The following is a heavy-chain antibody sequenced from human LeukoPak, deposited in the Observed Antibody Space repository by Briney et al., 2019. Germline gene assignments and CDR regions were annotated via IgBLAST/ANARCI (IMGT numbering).Heavy chain of an antibody. CDR2: IIPIFGTA. Sequence: ASVKVSCKASGGTFSSYAISWVRQAPGQGLEWMGGIIPIFGTANYAQKFQGRVTITTDESTSTAYMELSSLRSEDTAVYYCARDTYYYDSSGYQRDVYYYYYMDVWGKGTTVTVSS. CDR3: ARDTYYYDSSGYQRDVYYYYYMDV. J-gene: IGHJ6*03. V-gene: IGHV1-69*05. D-gene: IGHD3-22*01. CDR1: GGTFSSYA.